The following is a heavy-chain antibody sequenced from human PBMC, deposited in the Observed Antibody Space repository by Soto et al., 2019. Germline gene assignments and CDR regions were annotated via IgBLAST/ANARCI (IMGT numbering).Heavy chain of an antibody. CDR2: IYWDVDK. CDR3: AHRVLRTVFGLVTTTAIYFDF. Sequence: QITLNESGPTVVRPTETLTLTCRFSGFSLTTSGVGVGWIRQSPGKAPEWLALIYWDVDKRYSASLKSRLTITKDTSKNQVVLTGSDLDPTDTGTYYCAHRVLRTVFGLVTTTAIYFDFWGPGTPVAVSS. V-gene: IGHV2-5*02. D-gene: IGHD3-3*01. CDR1: GFSLTTSGVG. J-gene: IGHJ4*02.